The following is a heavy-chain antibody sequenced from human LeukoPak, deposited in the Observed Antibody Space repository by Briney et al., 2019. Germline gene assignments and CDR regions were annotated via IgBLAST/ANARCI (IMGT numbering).Heavy chain of an antibody. D-gene: IGHD2-15*01. J-gene: IGHJ3*02. CDR1: GFTFSSYA. CDR2: ISGSGGST. V-gene: IGHV3-23*01. CDR3: AKPPSYCSGGSCHSLAFDI. Sequence: PGGSLRLSCAASGFTFSSYAMSWVRQAPGKGLEWVSAISGSGGSTYYADSVKGRFTISRDNSKNTLYLQMDSLRAEDTAVYYCAKPPSYCSGGSCHSLAFDIWGQGTMVTVSS.